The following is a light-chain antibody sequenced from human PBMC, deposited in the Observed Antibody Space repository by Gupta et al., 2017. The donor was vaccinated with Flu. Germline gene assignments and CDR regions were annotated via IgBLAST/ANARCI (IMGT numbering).Light chain of an antibody. J-gene: IGLJ1*01. CDR2: KDN. V-gene: IGLV3-1*01. Sequence: SPGQTASVTCSGDKLGDKNVSWYQQKPGQSPVLVIYKDNKRPSGIPERFSGSNSGNSATLTISGTQDVDEGDYYCQAWDSTFRVFGPGTKVTVL. CDR1: KLGDKN. CDR3: QAWDSTFRV.